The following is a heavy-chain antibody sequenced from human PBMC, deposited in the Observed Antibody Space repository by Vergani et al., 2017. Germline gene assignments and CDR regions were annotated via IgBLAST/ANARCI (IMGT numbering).Heavy chain of an antibody. CDR2: INWNGGST. D-gene: IGHD2-15*01. CDR1: GFTFDDYG. CDR3: ARVRCSGGSCYPNDAFDI. J-gene: IGHJ3*02. Sequence: EVQLVESGGGLVKPGGSLRLSCAASGFTFDDYGMSWVRQAPGKGLEWVSGINWNGGSTGYADSVKGRFTISRDNAKNSLYLQMNSLRAEDTALYHCARVRCSGGSCYPNDAFDIWGQGTMVTVSS. V-gene: IGHV3-20*01.